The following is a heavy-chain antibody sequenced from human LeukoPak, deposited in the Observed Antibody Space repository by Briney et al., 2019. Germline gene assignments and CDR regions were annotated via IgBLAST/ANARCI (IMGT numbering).Heavy chain of an antibody. CDR2: INPSGGST. V-gene: IGHV1-46*01. CDR3: ARDVGQQLLGPHIDY. D-gene: IGHD6-13*01. J-gene: IGHJ4*02. CDR1: GYTFTSYY. Sequence: ASVTVSCKASGYTFTSYYMHWVRQAPGQGLEWTGIINPSGGSTSYAQKFQGRVTMTRDTSTSTVYMELSSLRSEDTAVYYCARDVGQQLLGPHIDYWGQGTLVTVSS.